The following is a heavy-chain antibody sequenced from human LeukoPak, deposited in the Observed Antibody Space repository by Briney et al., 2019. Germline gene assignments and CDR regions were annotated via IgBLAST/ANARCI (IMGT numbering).Heavy chain of an antibody. J-gene: IGHJ4*02. CDR1: GFAFSSYG. V-gene: IGHV3-30*02. D-gene: IGHD3-10*01. CDR3: AKDRVTMVRGVIITFDY. Sequence: PGGSLRLSCAASGFAFSSYGMHWVRQAPGKGLEWVAFIRYDGSNKYYADSVKGRFTISRDNSKNTLYLQMNSLRAEDTAVCYCAKDRVTMVRGVIITFDYWGQGTLVTVSS. CDR2: IRYDGSNK.